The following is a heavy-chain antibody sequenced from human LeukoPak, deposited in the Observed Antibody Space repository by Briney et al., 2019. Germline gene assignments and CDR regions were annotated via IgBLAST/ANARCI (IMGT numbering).Heavy chain of an antibody. CDR2: ISYDGDNE. CDR3: ARVRGGRSWYYYGMDV. J-gene: IGHJ6*02. Sequence: GGSLRLSCAASGFTFSNFAMHWVRQAPGKGLEWVAVISYDGDNEYYPDSVKGQFTISRDNSKDRLYLQMNSLRPEDTAMYYCARVRGGRSWYYYGMDVWGRGTTVTVSS. D-gene: IGHD3-16*01. V-gene: IGHV3-30-3*01. CDR1: GFTFSNFA.